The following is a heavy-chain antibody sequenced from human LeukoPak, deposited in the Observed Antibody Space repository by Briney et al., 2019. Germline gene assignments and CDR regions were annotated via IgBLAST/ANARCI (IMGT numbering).Heavy chain of an antibody. V-gene: IGHV3-74*01. D-gene: IGHD5-12*01. J-gene: IGHJ6*03. CDR2: VNSDGTGT. Sequence: GRSLRPSVAAAASTFSSYWMHSVSQAPGNGLGWVSRVNSDGTGTTYADSVEGRFTISRDNAKNTVYLQMNSLRAEDTAIYYCIRTLIVATSPYMDVWGKGTTVTVSS. CDR3: IRTLIVATSPYMDV. CDR1: ASTFSSYW.